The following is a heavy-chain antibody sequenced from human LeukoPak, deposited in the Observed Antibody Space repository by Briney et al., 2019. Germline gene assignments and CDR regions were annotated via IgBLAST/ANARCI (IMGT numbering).Heavy chain of an antibody. CDR3: ARDLRGNCSGGSCYSSSSYYFDY. CDR2: ISSSSSYI. J-gene: IGHJ4*02. Sequence: GGSLRLSCAASGFTFSSYSMNWVRQAPGKGLEWVSSISSSSSYIYYADSVKGRFTIPRDNAKNSLYLQMNSLRAEDTAVYYCARDLRGNCSGGSCYSSSSYYFDYWGQGTLVTVSS. CDR1: GFTFSSYS. V-gene: IGHV3-21*04. D-gene: IGHD2-15*01.